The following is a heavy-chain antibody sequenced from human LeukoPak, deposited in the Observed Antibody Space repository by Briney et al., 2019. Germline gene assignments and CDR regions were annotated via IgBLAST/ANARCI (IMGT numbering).Heavy chain of an antibody. CDR1: GGSISSGDYY. V-gene: IGHV4-61*08. D-gene: IGHD3-3*01. Sequence: SETLSLTCTVSGGSISSGDYYWSWIRQPPGKGLEWIGCVDYSGSTNYNPSLRGRVTISLDTSNKQFSLKLTSMTAADTAVYYCARTGRFLEWASDYWGQGTMVTVSS. J-gene: IGHJ4*02. CDR2: VDYSGST. CDR3: ARTGRFLEWASDY.